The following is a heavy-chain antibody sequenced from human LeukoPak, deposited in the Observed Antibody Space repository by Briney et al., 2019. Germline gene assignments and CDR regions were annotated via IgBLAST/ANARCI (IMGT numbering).Heavy chain of an antibody. CDR2: IKQDGSEK. CDR3: ARALFMVRGVIIDRGLDY. CDR1: GFTFSSYW. V-gene: IGHV3-7*01. J-gene: IGHJ4*02. D-gene: IGHD3-10*01. Sequence: PGGSLRLSCAASGFTFSSYWMSWVRQAPGKGLEWVANIKQDGSEKYYVDSVKGRFTISRDNAKNSLYLQMNSLRAEDTAVYYCARALFMVRGVIIDRGLDYWGQGTLVTVSS.